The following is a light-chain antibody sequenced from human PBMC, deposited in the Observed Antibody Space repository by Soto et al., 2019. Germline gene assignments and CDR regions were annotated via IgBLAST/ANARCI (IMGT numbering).Light chain of an antibody. Sequence: QSALTQPASVSGSPGQSITISCTGTSSDVGGYNYVSWYQHHPGKAPKLMIYEVTYRPSGVSNRFSGSKSGNTASLTIFGLQAVDEAHYHCSSYTGSSTWVFGGGTKLTVL. V-gene: IGLV2-14*01. CDR2: EVT. J-gene: IGLJ3*02. CDR1: SSDVGGYNY. CDR3: SSYTGSSTWV.